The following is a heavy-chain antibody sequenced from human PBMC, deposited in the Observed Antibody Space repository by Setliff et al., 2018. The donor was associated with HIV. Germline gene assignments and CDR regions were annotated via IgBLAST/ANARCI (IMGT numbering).Heavy chain of an antibody. Sequence: ASVKVSCKASGYTFINFGISWVRQDPGQGLDWMGWISAYNGNTNSAQSLQGRVTLTTDTSTSTAYMDLRSLRSDDTAGYFCARENEGGAFDIWGQGTMVTVSS. CDR3: ARENEGGAFDI. D-gene: IGHD1-1*01. CDR1: GYTFINFG. CDR2: ISAYNGNT. J-gene: IGHJ3*02. V-gene: IGHV1-18*01.